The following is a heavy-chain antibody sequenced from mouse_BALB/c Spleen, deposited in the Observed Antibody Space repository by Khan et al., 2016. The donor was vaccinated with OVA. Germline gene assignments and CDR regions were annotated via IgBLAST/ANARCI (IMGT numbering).Heavy chain of an antibody. J-gene: IGHJ2*01. Sequence: EVPLQESGPGLVKPSQSLSLTCTVTGYSITSGYGWNWIRQFPGNKLEWMGYISYSGSTNYNPSLKSRISITRDTSKNQLFLPSHSVTIEDTATYYCARTARIKYWGQGTTLTVSS. CDR1: GYSITSGYG. CDR2: ISYSGST. CDR3: ARTARIKY. V-gene: IGHV3-2*02. D-gene: IGHD1-2*01.